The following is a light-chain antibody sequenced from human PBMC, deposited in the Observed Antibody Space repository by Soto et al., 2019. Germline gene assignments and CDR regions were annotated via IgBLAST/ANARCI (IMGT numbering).Light chain of an antibody. CDR2: GAS. V-gene: IGKV3-20*01. Sequence: EIVSTQSPGTLSLSPGERATLSCRASQSVSSSYLAWYQQKPGQAPRLLIYGASSRATGIPDRFSGSGSGTDFTLTISRLEPEDFAVYYCQQYGRTFGQGTKVEIK. CDR1: QSVSSSY. CDR3: QQYGRT. J-gene: IGKJ1*01.